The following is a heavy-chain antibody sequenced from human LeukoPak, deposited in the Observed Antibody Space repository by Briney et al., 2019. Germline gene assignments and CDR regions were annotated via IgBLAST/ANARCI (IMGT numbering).Heavy chain of an antibody. CDR2: ISYDGSNK. CDR3: AKDSGSGYY. V-gene: IGHV3-30*18. Sequence: GGSLRLSCAASGFTFSSYGMHWVRQAPGKGLEWVAVISYDGSNKYYADSVKGRFTISRDNSKNTLYLQMNSLRAEDTAVYYCAKDSGSGYYWGQGTLVTVSS. J-gene: IGHJ4*02. D-gene: IGHD3-22*01. CDR1: GFTFSSYG.